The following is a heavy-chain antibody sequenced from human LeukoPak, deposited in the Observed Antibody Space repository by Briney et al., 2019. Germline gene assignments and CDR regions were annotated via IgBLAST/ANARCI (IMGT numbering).Heavy chain of an antibody. CDR3: ARHLGSSSGYQTLGYYYYNMDV. V-gene: IGHV5-51*01. CDR1: GYSFTSYW. D-gene: IGHD3-22*01. Sequence: HGASLKISCKGSGYSFTSYWIGWVRQMPGKRLEWMGIIYPVDSDTRYSPSFQGQVTISADKSISTAYLQWSSLKASDTAMYYCARHLGSSSGYQTLGYYYYNMDVWGKGTTVTVSS. J-gene: IGHJ6*03. CDR2: IYPVDSDT.